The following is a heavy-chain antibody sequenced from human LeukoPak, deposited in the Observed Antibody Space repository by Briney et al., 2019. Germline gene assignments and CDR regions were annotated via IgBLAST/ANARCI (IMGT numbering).Heavy chain of an antibody. Sequence: ASVKVSCKASGGTFSSYAISWVRQAPGQGLEWMGGIIPIFGTANYAQKFQGRVTITQDESTGKAYMERSRLRSEDTAVYYCARAELNQPRFYYYYMDVWGKGTTVTVSS. V-gene: IGHV1-69*01. CDR2: IIPIFGTA. CDR1: GGTFSSYA. D-gene: IGHD3-10*01. J-gene: IGHJ6*03. CDR3: ARAELNQPRFYYYYMDV.